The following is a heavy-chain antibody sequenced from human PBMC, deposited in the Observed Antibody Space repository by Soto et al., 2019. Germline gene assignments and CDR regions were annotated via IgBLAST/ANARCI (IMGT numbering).Heavy chain of an antibody. D-gene: IGHD3-10*01. CDR1: GYTFTSYA. CDR2: INAGKGNT. V-gene: IGHV1-3*01. J-gene: IGHJ4*02. Sequence: QVHLVQSGAEVKKPGASVKVSCKTFGYTFTSYAVHWLRQAPGERLEWMGWINAGKGNTKYSQKVQDRVTITRDTFATTAYMELSSLTTEDTAVYFCARTGIDTPMRIDYWCQGTLISVSS. CDR3: ARTGIDTPMRIDY.